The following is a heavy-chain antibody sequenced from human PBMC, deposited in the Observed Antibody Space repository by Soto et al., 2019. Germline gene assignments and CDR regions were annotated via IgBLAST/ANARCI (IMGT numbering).Heavy chain of an antibody. CDR3: ARSAGWYAVHS. CDR2: VFHTGTT. J-gene: IGHJ4*02. CDR1: GDSVSSPYY. Sequence: QVQLQESGPGLVKPSGTLFLTCAVSGDSVSSPYYWCWVRQPPGKGLEWIGEVFHTGTTSYNPSLRSRVTISMDKSNNQFSLDWSSVTAADTAVYYCARSAGWYAVHSWGPGTLVIVSS. V-gene: IGHV4-4*02. D-gene: IGHD6-19*01.